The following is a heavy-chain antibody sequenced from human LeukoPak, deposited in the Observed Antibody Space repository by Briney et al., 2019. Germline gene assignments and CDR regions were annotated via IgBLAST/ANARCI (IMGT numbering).Heavy chain of an antibody. Sequence: GGSLRLSCAASGFTFSNYDMSWVRQAPGKGLEWVSSISDSGSSTYYADSVKGRFTISRDNSKNTLYLQMTNLRAADTAVYYCAKDLSRAVAADWLDPWDQGSLVTVSS. J-gene: IGHJ5*02. CDR2: ISDSGSST. CDR1: GFTFSNYD. CDR3: AKDLSRAVAADWLDP. D-gene: IGHD6-19*01. V-gene: IGHV3-23*01.